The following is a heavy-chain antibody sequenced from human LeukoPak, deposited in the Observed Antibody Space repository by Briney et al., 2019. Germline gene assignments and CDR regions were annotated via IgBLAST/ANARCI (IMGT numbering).Heavy chain of an antibody. Sequence: PSETLSLTCAVYGGSFSGYYWSWIRQPPGKGLEWIGEINHSGSTNYNPSPKSRVTISVDTSKNQFSLKLSSVTAADTAVYYCATLYDSSGYYPFWGQGTLVTVSS. J-gene: IGHJ4*02. CDR2: INHSGST. CDR1: GGSFSGYY. V-gene: IGHV4-34*01. D-gene: IGHD3-22*01. CDR3: ATLYDSSGYYPF.